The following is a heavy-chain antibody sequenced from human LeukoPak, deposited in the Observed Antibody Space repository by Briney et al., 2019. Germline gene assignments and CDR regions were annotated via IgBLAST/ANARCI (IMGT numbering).Heavy chain of an antibody. Sequence: GGSLRLSCAASGFTVSSNYMSWVRQAPGKGLEWVSVIYSGGSTYYADSVKGRFTISRDNSKNRLYLQMNSLRAEDTAVYYCARAERYDILTGYYRDYWGQGTLVTVSS. CDR1: GFTVSSNY. CDR3: ARAERYDILTGYYRDY. CDR2: IYSGGST. D-gene: IGHD3-9*01. J-gene: IGHJ4*02. V-gene: IGHV3-66*02.